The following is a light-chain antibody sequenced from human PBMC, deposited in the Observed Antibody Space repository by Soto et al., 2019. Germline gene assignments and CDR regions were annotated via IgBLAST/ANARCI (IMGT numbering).Light chain of an antibody. CDR2: DVS. CDR3: SSYTSSSTVV. V-gene: IGLV2-14*01. J-gene: IGLJ2*01. Sequence: QLVLTQPASVSGSPGQSITISCTGTSSDVGGYNYVSWYQQHPGKAPKLMIYDVSNRPSGVSNRVSGSKSGNTASLTISGLQAEDEADYYCSSYTSSSTVVFGGGTKVTVL. CDR1: SSDVGGYNY.